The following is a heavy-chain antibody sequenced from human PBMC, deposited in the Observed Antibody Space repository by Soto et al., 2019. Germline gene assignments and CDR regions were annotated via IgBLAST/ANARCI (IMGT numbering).Heavy chain of an antibody. CDR1: GGTFRNHV. V-gene: IGHV1-69*13. D-gene: IGHD3-10*01. Sequence: ASVKVSCKASGGTFRNHVFNWVRQAPGQGLEWMGGIIPIIGTPNYAQKFQGRVTITADASTSTVYLEVSSLRSQDTAVYYCARDLEFRDGNISQLDYWRQRTLVTASS. CDR2: IIPIIGTP. J-gene: IGHJ4*02. CDR3: ARDLEFRDGNISQLDY.